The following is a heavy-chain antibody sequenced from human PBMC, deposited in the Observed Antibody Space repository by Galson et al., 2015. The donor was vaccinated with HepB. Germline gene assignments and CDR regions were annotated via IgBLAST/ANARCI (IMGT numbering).Heavy chain of an antibody. CDR2: IYYSGST. D-gene: IGHD6-6*01. J-gene: IGHJ3*02. CDR3: ARESRAVRSSSIRAFDI. Sequence: ETLSLTCTVSGGSISSYYWSWIRQPPGKGLEWIGYIYYSGSTNYNPSLKSRVTISVDTSKNQFSLKLSSVTAADTAVYYCARESRAVRSSSIRAFDIWGQGTMVTVSS. V-gene: IGHV4-59*01. CDR1: GGSISSYY.